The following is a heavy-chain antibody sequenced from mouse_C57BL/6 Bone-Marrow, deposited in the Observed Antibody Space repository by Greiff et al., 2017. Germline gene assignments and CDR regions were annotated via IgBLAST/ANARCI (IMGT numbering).Heavy chain of an antibody. D-gene: IGHD1-1*01. V-gene: IGHV3-6*01. CDR1: GYSITSGYY. Sequence: VQLQQSGPGLVKPSQSLSLTCSVTGYSITSGYYWNWIRQFPGNKLEWMGYISYDGSNNYNPSLKNRISITRDTSKNQFFLKLNAVTTEDTATYYCARELRSSYWYFDVWGTGTTVSVSS. CDR2: ISYDGSN. J-gene: IGHJ1*03. CDR3: ARELRSSYWYFDV.